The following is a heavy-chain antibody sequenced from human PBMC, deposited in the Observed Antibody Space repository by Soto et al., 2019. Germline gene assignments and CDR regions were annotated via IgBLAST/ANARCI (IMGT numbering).Heavy chain of an antibody. CDR2: IYSGGST. D-gene: IGHD3-10*01. CDR1: GFTVSSNY. V-gene: IGHV3-53*01. Sequence: GGSLRLSCAASGFTVSSNYMSWVRQAPGKGLEWVSVIYSGGSTYYADSVKGRFTISRDNSKNTLYLQMNSLRAEDTAVYYCARDYYGSGSYYNEVDYYYYYGMDVWGQGTTVTAP. CDR3: ARDYYGSGSYYNEVDYYYYYGMDV. J-gene: IGHJ6*02.